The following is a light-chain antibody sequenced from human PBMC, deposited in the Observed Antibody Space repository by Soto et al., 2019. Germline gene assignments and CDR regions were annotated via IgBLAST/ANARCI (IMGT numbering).Light chain of an antibody. CDR2: DAT. CDR3: RVWASTAEFFV. Sequence: SYELAQPPSLSVAPGQTAKVACGGDKIGSKIVHWYKQRPGQAPVAVVFDATDRPSGIPDRISASRSGDTATLTISRVDAGDEADYYCRVWASTAEFFVFGSGTKVTVL. J-gene: IGLJ1*01. V-gene: IGLV3-21*02. CDR1: KIGSKI.